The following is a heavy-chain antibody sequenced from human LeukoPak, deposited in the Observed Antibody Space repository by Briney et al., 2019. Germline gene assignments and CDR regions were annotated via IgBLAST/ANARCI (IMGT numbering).Heavy chain of an antibody. J-gene: IGHJ3*02. V-gene: IGHV4-61*02. CDR3: ARGIMGYCSSTSCYDDAFDI. CDR2: IYTSGST. CDR1: GGSISSGSYY. Sequence: SQTLSLTCTVSGGSISSGSYYWSWIRQPAGKGLEWIGRIYTSGSTNYNPSLKSRVTISVDTSKNQFSLKLSSVTAADTAVYYCARGIMGYCSSTSCYDDAFDIWGQGTMVTVSS. D-gene: IGHD2-2*01.